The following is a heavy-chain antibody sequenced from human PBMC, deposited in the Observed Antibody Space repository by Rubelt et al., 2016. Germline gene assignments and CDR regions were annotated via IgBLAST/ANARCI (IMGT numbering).Heavy chain of an antibody. CDR2: ISGSGGST. Sequence: VRQAPGKGLEWVSAISGSGGSTYYADSVKGRFTISRDNSKNTLYLQMNSLRAEDTAVYYCAKRMGGTTTPFDYWGQGTLVTVSS. D-gene: IGHD1-1*01. V-gene: IGHV3-23*01. CDR3: AKRMGGTTTPFDY. J-gene: IGHJ4*02.